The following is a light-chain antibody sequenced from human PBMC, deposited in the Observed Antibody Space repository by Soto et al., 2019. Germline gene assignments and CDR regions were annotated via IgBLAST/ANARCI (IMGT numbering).Light chain of an antibody. CDR2: GAS. J-gene: IGKJ5*01. V-gene: IGKV3-20*01. CDR1: QSVSSNY. CDR3: QQYGGSPIT. Sequence: EIVLTQSPGTLSLSPGERATLSCRASQSVSSNYLAWFQQKPGQAPRLLICGASSRATGIPDRFSGSGSGTEFTLTISRLDPEDFAVYYCQQYGGSPITFGQGTRLEI.